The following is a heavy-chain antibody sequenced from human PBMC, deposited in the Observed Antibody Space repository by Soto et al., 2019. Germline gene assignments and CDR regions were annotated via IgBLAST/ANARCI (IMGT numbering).Heavy chain of an antibody. Sequence: GASVKVSCKASGYTFTSYYMHWVRQAPGQGLEWMGIINPSGGSTSYAQKFQGRVTMTRDTSTSTVYMELSSLRSEDTAVYYCASFGTESSGWSYFDYWGQGTLVTVSS. CDR2: INPSGGST. D-gene: IGHD6-19*01. CDR1: GYTFTSYY. CDR3: ASFGTESSGWSYFDY. V-gene: IGHV1-46*03. J-gene: IGHJ4*02.